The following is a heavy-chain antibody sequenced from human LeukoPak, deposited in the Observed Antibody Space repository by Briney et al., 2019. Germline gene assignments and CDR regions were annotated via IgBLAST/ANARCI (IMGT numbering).Heavy chain of an antibody. CDR1: GFTFDVYA. V-gene: IGHV3-9*01. CDR2: ISWNSGSI. Sequence: SLRLCCAASGFTFDVYAMHWVRQAPGKGLEWVSGISWNSGSIGYADSVKGRFTISRDNAKNSLYLQMNSLRAEDTALYYCAKDISGYDQSTFDYWGQGTLVTVSS. D-gene: IGHD5-12*01. CDR3: AKDISGYDQSTFDY. J-gene: IGHJ4*02.